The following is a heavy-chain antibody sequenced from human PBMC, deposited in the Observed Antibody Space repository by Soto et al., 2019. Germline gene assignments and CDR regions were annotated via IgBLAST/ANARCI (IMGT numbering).Heavy chain of an antibody. Sequence: SETLSLTCTVSGGSISSYYWSWIRQPPGKGLEWIGYIYYSGSTNYNPSLKSRVTISETSKNQFSLKLSSVTAADTAVYYCARVRSRSWYDNDWLDPWGQGTLVTVYS. CDR3: ARVRSRSWYDNDWLDP. CDR2: IYYSGST. CDR1: GGSISSYY. D-gene: IGHD6-13*01. V-gene: IGHV4-59*01. J-gene: IGHJ5*02.